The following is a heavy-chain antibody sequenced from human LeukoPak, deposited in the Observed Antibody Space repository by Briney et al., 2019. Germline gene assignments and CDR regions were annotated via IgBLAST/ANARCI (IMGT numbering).Heavy chain of an antibody. D-gene: IGHD5-18*01. Sequence: PGGSLRLSCAASGFTFDDYAMHWVRQAPGKGLEWVSLISGDGGSTYYADSVKGRSTISRDNSKNSLYLQMNSLRTEDTALYYCAKVIKDTAMADYYYGMDVWGQGTTVTVSS. CDR1: GFTFDDYA. CDR3: AKVIKDTAMADYYYGMDV. J-gene: IGHJ6*02. CDR2: ISGDGGST. V-gene: IGHV3-43*02.